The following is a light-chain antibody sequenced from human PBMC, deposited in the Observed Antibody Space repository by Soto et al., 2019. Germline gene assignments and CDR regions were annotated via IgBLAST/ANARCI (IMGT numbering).Light chain of an antibody. V-gene: IGKV3-11*01. Sequence: EIVLTQSPATLSLSPGKRATLSCRPSQSVSTSLAWYQQKPGQTPRLLIYDASNRATGIPARFSGSGSGTDFTLTISSLEPEDFAVYYCQHRSNWPPYTFGQGTKLEIK. CDR1: QSVSTS. J-gene: IGKJ2*01. CDR3: QHRSNWPPYT. CDR2: DAS.